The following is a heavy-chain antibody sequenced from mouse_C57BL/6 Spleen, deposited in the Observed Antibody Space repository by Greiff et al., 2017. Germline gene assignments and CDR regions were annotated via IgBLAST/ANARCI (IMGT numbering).Heavy chain of an antibody. CDR1: GFSLTSYA. J-gene: IGHJ1*03. D-gene: IGHD1-1*01. V-gene: IGHV2-9-1*01. Sequence: QVQLKQSGPGLVAPSQSLSITCTVSGFSLTSYAISWVRQPPGKGLEWLGVIWTGGGTNYNSALKSRLSISKDNSKSQVFLKMNSLQTDDTARYYCARAAIYYGSSLWYFDVWGTGTTVTVSS. CDR3: ARAAIYYGSSLWYFDV. CDR2: IWTGGGT.